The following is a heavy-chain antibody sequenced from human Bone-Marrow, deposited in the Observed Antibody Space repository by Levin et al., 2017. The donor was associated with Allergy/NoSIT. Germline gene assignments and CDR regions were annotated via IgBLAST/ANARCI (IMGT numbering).Heavy chain of an antibody. J-gene: IGHJ6*03. D-gene: IGHD3-16*02. V-gene: IGHV1-8*01. CDR1: GYTFTSYD. Sequence: GESLKISCKASGYTFTSYDINWVRQATGQGLEWMGWMNPNSGNTGYAQKFQGRVTMTRNTSISTAYMELSSLRSEDTAVYYCARGLTLTFGGVIRYYYYYMDVWGKGTTVTVSS. CDR3: ARGLTLTFGGVIRYYYYYMDV. CDR2: MNPNSGNT.